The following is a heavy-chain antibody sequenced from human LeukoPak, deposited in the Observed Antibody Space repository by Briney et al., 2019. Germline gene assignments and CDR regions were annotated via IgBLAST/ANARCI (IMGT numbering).Heavy chain of an antibody. Sequence: SETLSLTCAVYGGSFSGYYWSWIRQPPGKGLEWVGEINHSGSTNYNPSLKSRVTISVDTSKNQFSLKLSSVTAADTAVYYCARVRVEMATTTFDYWGQGTLVTVSS. J-gene: IGHJ4*02. V-gene: IGHV4-34*01. CDR2: INHSGST. CDR1: GGSFSGYY. D-gene: IGHD5-24*01. CDR3: ARVRVEMATTTFDY.